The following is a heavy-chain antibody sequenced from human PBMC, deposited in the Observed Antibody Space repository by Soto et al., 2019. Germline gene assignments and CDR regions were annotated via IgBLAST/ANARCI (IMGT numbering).Heavy chain of an antibody. Sequence: ASVKVSCKASGYTYTSYGISWVRQAHGQGLEWMGWISAYNGNTNYAQKLQGRVTMTTDTSTSTAYMELRSLRSDDTAVYYCARNPVVIRSKTGSRAYYGMDVWGQGTTVTVSS. J-gene: IGHJ6*02. CDR3: ARNPVVIRSKTGSRAYYGMDV. V-gene: IGHV1-18*01. D-gene: IGHD3-22*01. CDR2: ISAYNGNT. CDR1: GYTYTSYG.